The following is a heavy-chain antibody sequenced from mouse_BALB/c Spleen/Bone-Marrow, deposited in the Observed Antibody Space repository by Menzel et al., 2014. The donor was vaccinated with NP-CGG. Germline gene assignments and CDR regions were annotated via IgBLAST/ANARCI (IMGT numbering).Heavy chain of an antibody. Sequence: EVKLMESGPGLVKPSQSLSLTCTVTGYSITSDYAWNWIRQFPGNKLEWMGYISYGGSTSYNPSLKSRISITRDTSKNQFFLQLNSVTTEDTATYYCARGGARATGWFAYWGQGTLVTVSA. D-gene: IGHD3-1*01. CDR2: ISYGGST. CDR3: ARGGARATGWFAY. V-gene: IGHV3-2*02. CDR1: GYSITSDYA. J-gene: IGHJ3*01.